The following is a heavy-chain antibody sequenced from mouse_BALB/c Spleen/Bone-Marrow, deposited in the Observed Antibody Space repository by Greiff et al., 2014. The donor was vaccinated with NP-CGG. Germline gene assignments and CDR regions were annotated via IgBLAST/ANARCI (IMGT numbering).Heavy chain of an antibody. CDR3: APYYGNYGFAY. CDR2: IDPENGYT. V-gene: IGHV14-1*02. J-gene: IGHJ3*01. D-gene: IGHD2-10*01. Sequence: VQLKESGAGLVRPGALVKLSCKGSGFNIKDYYMHWVKQRPEQGLEWIGWIDPENGYTIFDPKFQGKASITADTSSNTAYLQLSSLTSEDTAVYYCAPYYGNYGFAYWGQGTLVTVSA. CDR1: GFNIKDYY.